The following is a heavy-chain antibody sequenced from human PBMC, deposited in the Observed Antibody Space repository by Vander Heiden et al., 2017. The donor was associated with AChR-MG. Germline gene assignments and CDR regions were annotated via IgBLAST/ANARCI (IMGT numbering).Heavy chain of an antibody. J-gene: IGHJ4*02. CDR1: GGSISSGSYY. CDR2: IYTSGST. V-gene: IGHV4-61*02. Sequence: QVQLQESGPGLVKPSQTLSLTCTVSGGSISSGSYYWSWIRQPAGKGLEWIGRIYTSGSTNYNPSLKSRVTISVDTSKNQFSLNLSSVTAADTAVYYCARESPPGYYDSSGYCDYWGQGTLVTVSS. D-gene: IGHD3-22*01. CDR3: ARESPPGYYDSSGYCDY.